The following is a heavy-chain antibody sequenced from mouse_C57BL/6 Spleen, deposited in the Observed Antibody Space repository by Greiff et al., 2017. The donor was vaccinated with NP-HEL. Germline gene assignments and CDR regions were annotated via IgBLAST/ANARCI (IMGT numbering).Heavy chain of an antibody. CDR3: ARDYSNYLFAY. J-gene: IGHJ3*01. D-gene: IGHD2-5*01. CDR1: GYTFTSYT. V-gene: IGHV1-4*01. CDR2: INPSSGYT. Sequence: VHLVESGAELARPGASVKMSCKASGYTFTSYTMHWVKQRPGQGLEWIGYINPSSGYTKYNQKFKDKATLTADKSSSTAYMQLSSLTSEDSAVYYCARDYSNYLFAYWGQGTLVTVSA.